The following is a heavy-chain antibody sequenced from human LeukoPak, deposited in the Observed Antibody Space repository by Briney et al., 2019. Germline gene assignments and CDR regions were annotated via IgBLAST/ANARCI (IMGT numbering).Heavy chain of an antibody. CDR1: GGTFISYA. V-gene: IGHV1-69*13. J-gene: IGHJ6*02. CDR2: IIPIFGIA. CDR3: ARDTAMAPEDYYYGMDV. D-gene: IGHD5-18*01. Sequence: ASVKVSCKASGGTFISYAISWVRQAPGQGLEWVGRIIPIFGIANYAKKFQGRVTITAEESTSTAYRELSSLRSEDTAVYYCARDTAMAPEDYYYGMDVWGQGTTVTVSS.